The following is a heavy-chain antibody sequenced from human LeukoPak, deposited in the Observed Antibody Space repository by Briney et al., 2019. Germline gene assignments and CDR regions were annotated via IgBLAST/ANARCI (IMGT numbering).Heavy chain of an antibody. D-gene: IGHD3-22*01. CDR3: AIQMTVIAVVPYFDY. V-gene: IGHV3-11*04. CDR1: GFTFSDYY. CDR2: ISSSGTTQ. J-gene: IGHJ4*02. Sequence: PGGSLRLSCAASGFTFSDYYMSWIRQAPGKGLEWITFISSSGTTQYYADSVRGRFTVSRDNAKSSLYLYLNSLGDEDAAVYYCAIQMTVIAVVPYFDYWGQGSQVTVSS.